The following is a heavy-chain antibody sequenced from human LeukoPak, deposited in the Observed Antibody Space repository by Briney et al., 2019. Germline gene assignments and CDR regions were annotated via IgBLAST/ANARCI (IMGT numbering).Heavy chain of an antibody. D-gene: IGHD4-23*01. CDR1: GVTFSSYA. J-gene: IGHJ4*02. CDR2: ISGSGGST. Sequence: PGGSLRLSCAVSGVTFSSYAMSWVRQAPGKGLEWVSAISGSGGSTYYADSVKGRFTISRDNSKNTLYLQMNSLRAEDTAVYHCAKDWTLVVTPYYFDYWGQGTLVTVSS. CDR3: AKDWTLVVTPYYFDY. V-gene: IGHV3-23*01.